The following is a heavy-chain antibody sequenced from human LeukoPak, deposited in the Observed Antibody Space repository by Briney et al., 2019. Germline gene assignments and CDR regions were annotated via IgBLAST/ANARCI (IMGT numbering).Heavy chain of an antibody. CDR2: IYYSGST. J-gene: IGHJ4*02. Sequence: SETLSLTCTVSGGSISSYYWNWIRQPPGKGLEWIGYIYYSGSTNYNPSLKSRVTISVDTSKNQFSLKLSSVTAADTAVYYCASIPPYGDYGNYFDYWGQGTLVTVSS. CDR3: ASIPPYGDYGNYFDY. V-gene: IGHV4-59*08. CDR1: GGSISSYY. D-gene: IGHD4-17*01.